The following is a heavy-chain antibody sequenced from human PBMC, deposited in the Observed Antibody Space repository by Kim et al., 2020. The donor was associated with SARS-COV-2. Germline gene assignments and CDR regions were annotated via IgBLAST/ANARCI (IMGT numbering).Heavy chain of an antibody. Sequence: GGSLRLSCAASGFTVSNNYMSWVRQAPGKGLEWVSIIYSGGSTYYADSVKGRFTISRDNSKNTLYLQMNSLRAEDTAVYYCARVHIAAGDIDAFDIWDQGTMVTVSS. CDR3: ARVHIAAGDIDAFDI. CDR1: GFTVSNNY. CDR2: IYSGGST. J-gene: IGHJ3*02. D-gene: IGHD6-13*01. V-gene: IGHV3-66*01.